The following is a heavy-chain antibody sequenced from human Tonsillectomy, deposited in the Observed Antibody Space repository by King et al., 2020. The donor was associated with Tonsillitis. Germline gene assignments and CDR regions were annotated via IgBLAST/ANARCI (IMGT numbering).Heavy chain of an antibody. CDR3: ADRRGYMDV. CDR1: GGSFSGYY. Sequence: HVQLQQWGAGLLKPSETLSLTCAVYGGSFSGYYWSWIRQPPGKGLEWIGEINHSGRTNYNPSLKSRVTISVDTSKNQFSLKLSSVTAADTAVYYCADRRGYMDVWGKGTTVTVSS. D-gene: IGHD3-22*01. J-gene: IGHJ6*03. V-gene: IGHV4-34*01. CDR2: INHSGRT.